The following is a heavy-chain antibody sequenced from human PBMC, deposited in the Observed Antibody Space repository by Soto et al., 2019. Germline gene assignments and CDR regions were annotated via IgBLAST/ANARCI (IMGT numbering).Heavy chain of an antibody. Sequence: QVQLVQSGAEVKKPGSSVKVSCKASGGTFSSYAISWVRQAPGQGLEWMGGIIPIFGTANYAQKFQGRVTITADKSTSTAYMELSSLRSEDTAVYYCARESSEYSSSSRDYYYGMDVWGQGTTVTGSS. CDR3: ARESSEYSSSSRDYYYGMDV. J-gene: IGHJ6*02. CDR2: IIPIFGTA. D-gene: IGHD6-6*01. CDR1: GGTFSSYA. V-gene: IGHV1-69*06.